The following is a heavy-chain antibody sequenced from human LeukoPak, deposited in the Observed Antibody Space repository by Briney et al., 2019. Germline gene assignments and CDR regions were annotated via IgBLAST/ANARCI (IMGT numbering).Heavy chain of an antibody. CDR2: IIPIFGTA. D-gene: IGHD6-6*01. CDR1: GGTFSSYA. Sequence: ASVKVSCKASGGTFSSYAISWVRQAPGQGLEWMGGIIPIFGTANYAQKFQGRATITADESTSTAYMELSSLRSEDTAVYYCAREIGQLAHFDYWGQGTLVTVSS. V-gene: IGHV1-69*13. J-gene: IGHJ4*02. CDR3: AREIGQLAHFDY.